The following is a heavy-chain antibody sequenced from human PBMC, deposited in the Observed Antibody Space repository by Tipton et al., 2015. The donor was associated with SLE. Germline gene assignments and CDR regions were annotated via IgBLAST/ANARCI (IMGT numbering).Heavy chain of an antibody. CDR1: GGSISSSSYY. CDR3: ARDQRAYGDAHVDY. CDR2: SYYSGST. D-gene: IGHD4-17*01. Sequence: TLSLTCTVSGGSISSSSYYWGWIRQPPGQGLEWIGSSYYSGSTNDNPSLKSRVTISVDTSKNQFALKLSSVTAADTAVYYCARDQRAYGDAHVDYWGQGTLVSVSS. V-gene: IGHV4-39*06. J-gene: IGHJ4*02.